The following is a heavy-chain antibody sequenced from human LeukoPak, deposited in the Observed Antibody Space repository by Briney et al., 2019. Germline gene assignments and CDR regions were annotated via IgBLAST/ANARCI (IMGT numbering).Heavy chain of an antibody. CDR1: GGSFSGYY. Sequence: SETLSLTCAVYGGSFSGYYWSWIRQPPGKGLEWIGEINHSGSTYYNPSLKSRVTISVDTSKNQFSLNLTSVTAADTAVYYCARSTTIKGWFDPWGQGTLVTVSS. D-gene: IGHD4-11*01. J-gene: IGHJ5*02. CDR2: INHSGST. CDR3: ARSTTIKGWFDP. V-gene: IGHV4-34*01.